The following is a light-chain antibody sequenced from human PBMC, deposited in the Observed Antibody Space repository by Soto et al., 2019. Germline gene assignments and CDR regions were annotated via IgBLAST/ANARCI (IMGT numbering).Light chain of an antibody. J-gene: IGLJ3*02. V-gene: IGLV4-69*01. Sequence: QSALTQSPSASASLGASVKLTCTLSSGHSTYAIAWHQQQPEKGPRYLMKLDSDGSHSKGDGIPDRFSGSSSGAERYLTISSLQSEDEADYYCQTWATVPDWVFGGGTKVTVL. CDR1: SGHSTYA. CDR2: LDSDGSH. CDR3: QTWATVPDWV.